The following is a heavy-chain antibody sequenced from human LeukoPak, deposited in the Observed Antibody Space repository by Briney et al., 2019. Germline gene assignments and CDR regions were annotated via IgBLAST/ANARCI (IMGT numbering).Heavy chain of an antibody. CDR3: ARGRDIVLMVYAIRRETLLGVRNWFDP. D-gene: IGHD2-8*01. J-gene: IGHJ5*02. CDR1: GGSISSGSYY. Sequence: SETLSLTCTVSGGSISSGSYYWSWIRQPAGKGLEWIGSIYYSGSTYYNPSLKSRVTISVDTSKNQFSLKLSSVTAADTAVYYCARGRDIVLMVYAIRRETLLGVRNWFDPWGQGTLVTVSS. CDR2: IYYSGST. V-gene: IGHV4-39*07.